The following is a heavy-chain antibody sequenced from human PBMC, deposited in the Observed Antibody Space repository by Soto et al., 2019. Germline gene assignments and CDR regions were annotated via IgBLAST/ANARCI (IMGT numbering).Heavy chain of an antibody. V-gene: IGHV1-69*08. CDR1: GGTFSSYT. Sequence: QVQLVQSGAEVKKPGSSVKVSCKASGGTFSSYTISWVRQAPGQGLEWMGRIIPILGIANYAQKFQGRVTITADKSTSTAYMELSSLRSEDTAVYYCARDGYGEGYDYWGQGTLVTVSS. J-gene: IGHJ4*02. D-gene: IGHD5-12*01. CDR2: IIPILGIA. CDR3: ARDGYGEGYDY.